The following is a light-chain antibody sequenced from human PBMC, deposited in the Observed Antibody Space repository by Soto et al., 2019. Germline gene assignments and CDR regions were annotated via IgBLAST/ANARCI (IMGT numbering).Light chain of an antibody. CDR2: AAS. CDR1: QGIRND. Sequence: DIQMTQSPSSLSTSVGDRVTITCRASQGIRNDVGWYQQKPGKAPKRLIYAASGLQSGVPSRFSGSGSGTEFTLTISSLQPEDFATYYCLQHNSYPWTFGQGTKVDIK. CDR3: LQHNSYPWT. J-gene: IGKJ1*01. V-gene: IGKV1-17*01.